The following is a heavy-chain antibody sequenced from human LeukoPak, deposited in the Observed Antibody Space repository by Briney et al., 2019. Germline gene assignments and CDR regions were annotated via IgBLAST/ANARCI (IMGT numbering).Heavy chain of an antibody. V-gene: IGHV3-23*01. Sequence: PGGSLRLSCAASGFTFSSYAMSWVRQAPGKGLEWVSAISGSGGSTYYADSVKGRFTISRDNSKNTLYLQMNSLRAEDTAVYYCAKGYDFWSGYKKFDYWGQGTLVTVSS. CDR1: GFTFSSYA. D-gene: IGHD3-3*01. CDR2: ISGSGGST. CDR3: AKGYDFWSGYKKFDY. J-gene: IGHJ4*02.